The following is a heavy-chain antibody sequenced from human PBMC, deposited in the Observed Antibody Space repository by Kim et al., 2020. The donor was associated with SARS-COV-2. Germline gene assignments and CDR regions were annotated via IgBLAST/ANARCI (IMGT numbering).Heavy chain of an antibody. Sequence: GGSLRLSCAASGFTFSSYGMHWVRQAPGKGLEWVAVIWYDGSNKYYADSVKGRFTISRDNSKNTLYLQMNSLRAEDTAVYYCAKDRDDILTGYYDWGDHYFDHWGQGTLVTVSS. D-gene: IGHD3-9*01. CDR1: GFTFSSYG. V-gene: IGHV3-33*06. J-gene: IGHJ4*02. CDR2: IWYDGSNK. CDR3: AKDRDDILTGYYDWGDHYFDH.